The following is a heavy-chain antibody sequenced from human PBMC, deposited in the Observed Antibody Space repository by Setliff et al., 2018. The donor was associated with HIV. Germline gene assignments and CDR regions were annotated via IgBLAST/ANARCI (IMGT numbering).Heavy chain of an antibody. Sequence: SETLSLTCTVSGGYIRSGSYYWSWIRQPAGKGLEWIGRIYTSGSTNYNPSLKSRVTISVDTSKNQFSLKLRSVTAADTAVYYCARETYYYDNPQYYYYYMDVWGKGTTVTVSS. D-gene: IGHD3-22*01. V-gene: IGHV4-61*02. J-gene: IGHJ6*03. CDR1: GGYIRSGSYY. CDR2: IYTSGST. CDR3: ARETYYYDNPQYYYYYMDV.